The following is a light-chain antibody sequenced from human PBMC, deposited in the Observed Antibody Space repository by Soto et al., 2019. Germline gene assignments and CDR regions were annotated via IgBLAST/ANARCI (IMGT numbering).Light chain of an antibody. CDR2: KTS. J-gene: IGKJ1*01. Sequence: DIQMTQSPSTLSASVGDRVTITCRASQSIDIWLAWYQQKPGRAPKLLIYKTSSMESGAPSRFSGSGYGTEFTLTISSLQPDDFATYYCQQYSSYPWTFGQGTKVEIK. CDR1: QSIDIW. CDR3: QQYSSYPWT. V-gene: IGKV1-5*03.